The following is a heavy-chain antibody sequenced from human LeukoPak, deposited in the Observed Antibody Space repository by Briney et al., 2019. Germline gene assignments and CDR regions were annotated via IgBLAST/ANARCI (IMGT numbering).Heavy chain of an antibody. V-gene: IGHV1-2*02. Sequence: ASVKVSCKASGYTFTGYYMHWVRQAPGQGLERMGWINPNSGGTNYAQKFQGRVTMTRDTSISTAYMELSRLRSDDTAVYYCARDVYGSGSYFYWGQGTLVTVSS. CDR2: INPNSGGT. CDR1: GYTFTGYY. D-gene: IGHD3-10*01. J-gene: IGHJ4*02. CDR3: ARDVYGSGSYFY.